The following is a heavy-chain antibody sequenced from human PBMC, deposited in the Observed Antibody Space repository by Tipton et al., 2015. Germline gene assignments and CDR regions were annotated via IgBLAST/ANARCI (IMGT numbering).Heavy chain of an antibody. V-gene: IGHV4-4*07. CDR2: FYTRGST. CDR3: ARGTKWLLLLKAFDI. CDR1: GASISSYY. J-gene: IGHJ3*02. D-gene: IGHD3-22*01. Sequence: TLSLTCTVSGASISSYYWSWIRQSAGKGLEWLGRFYTRGSTSYNPSLKSRVTISVDTSKNQFSLKLSSVTAADTAVYYCARGTKWLLLLKAFDIWGQGTMVTVSS.